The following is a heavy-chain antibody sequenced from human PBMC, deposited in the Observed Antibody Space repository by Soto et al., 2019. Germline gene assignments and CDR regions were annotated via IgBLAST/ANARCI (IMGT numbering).Heavy chain of an antibody. D-gene: IGHD3-22*01. CDR1: GYSFAGYW. Sequence: GESLKISCKGSGYSFAGYWITWVRQKPGKGLDWMGRIDPSDSQTYYSPSFRGHVTISVTKSITTVFLQWSSLRASDTALYYCARQIYDSDTGPNFQYYFDSWGQGTPVTVSS. J-gene: IGHJ4*02. V-gene: IGHV5-10-1*01. CDR2: IDPSDSQT. CDR3: ARQIYDSDTGPNFQYYFDS.